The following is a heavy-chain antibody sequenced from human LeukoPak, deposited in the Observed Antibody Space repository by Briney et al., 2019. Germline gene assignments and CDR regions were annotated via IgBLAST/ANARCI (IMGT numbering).Heavy chain of an antibody. D-gene: IGHD1/OR15-1a*01. V-gene: IGHV4-59*01. Sequence: SETLSLTCTVSGGXISSYYCSWIRQPPGKGLEWIGYIYYSGSTYYNPSLKSRVAISVDTSKNQFSLKLNSVTAADTAVYYCARNKPLDPFDIWGQGTMVTVSS. J-gene: IGHJ3*02. CDR3: ARNKPLDPFDI. CDR2: IYYSGST. CDR1: GGXISSYY.